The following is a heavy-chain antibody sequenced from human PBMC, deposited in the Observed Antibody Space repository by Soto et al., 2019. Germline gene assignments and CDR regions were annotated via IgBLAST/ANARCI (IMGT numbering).Heavy chain of an antibody. CDR3: AKDPYSSSWYGGNWFDP. CDR1: GFTFSSYA. CDR2: ISGSGGST. D-gene: IGHD6-13*01. Sequence: GSLRLSCAASGFTFSSYAMSWVRQAPGKGLEWVSAISGSGGSTYYADSVKGRFTISRDNSKNTLYLQMNSLRAEDTAVYYCAKDPYSSSWYGGNWFDPWGQGTLVTVSS. J-gene: IGHJ5*02. V-gene: IGHV3-23*01.